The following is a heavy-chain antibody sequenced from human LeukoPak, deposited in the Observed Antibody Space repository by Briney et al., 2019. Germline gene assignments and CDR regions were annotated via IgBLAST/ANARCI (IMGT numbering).Heavy chain of an antibody. CDR2: ISWNSGSI. D-gene: IGHD2-15*01. Sequence: RGGSLRLSCAASGFTFDDYAMHGVRQAPGKGLEWVSRISWNSGSIGYADSVKGRFTISRDNAKNSLYLQMNSLRAEDTALYYCAKEYGTWGYCSGGSCFAFDYWGQGTLVTVSS. V-gene: IGHV3-9*01. CDR1: GFTFDDYA. J-gene: IGHJ4*02. CDR3: AKEYGTWGYCSGGSCFAFDY.